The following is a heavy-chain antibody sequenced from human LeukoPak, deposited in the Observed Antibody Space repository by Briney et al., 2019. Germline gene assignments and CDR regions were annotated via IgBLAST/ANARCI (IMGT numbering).Heavy chain of an antibody. J-gene: IGHJ4*02. V-gene: IGHV1-18*01. CDR3: AREPNWNDEKSFDY. D-gene: IGHD1-1*01. CDR1: GSTFTSYG. CDR2: ISAYNGNT. Sequence: GASVKVSYTASGSTFTSYGISWVRQAPGQGLEWMGWISAYNGNTKCAQKLQGRVTITTDTSTSTAYMERRSLVSDDTGVYYCAREPNWNDEKSFDYWGQGTLVTVSS.